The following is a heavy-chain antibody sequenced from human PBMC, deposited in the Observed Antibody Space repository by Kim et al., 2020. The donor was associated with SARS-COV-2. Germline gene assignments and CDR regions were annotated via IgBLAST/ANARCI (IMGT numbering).Heavy chain of an antibody. CDR3: ARRGWKGFFDP. D-gene: IGHD1-1*01. J-gene: IGHJ5*02. CDR2: ISNSDSTI. Sequence: GGSLRLSCTASGFTFSDYYMSWIRQAPGKGLEWVSCISNSDSTIYYADSVKGRFTISRDNAKNSLYLQMNSLRAEDTAVYYCARRGWKGFFDPWGQGTLVTVSS. CDR1: GFTFSDYY. V-gene: IGHV3-11*01.